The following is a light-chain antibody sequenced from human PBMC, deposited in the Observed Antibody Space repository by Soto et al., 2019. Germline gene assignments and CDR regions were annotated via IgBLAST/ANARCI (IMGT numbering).Light chain of an antibody. J-gene: IGKJ5*01. Sequence: EIALTQSPGTLSLSRGERSTLXXRASQSVASNYLAWYQQKPGQAPRLXXYGASTRATGIPARFSGSGSGTEFTLTISSLQSEDFAVYYCQQYNNWPPITFGQGTRLEIK. CDR1: QSVASN. CDR3: QQYNNWPPIT. CDR2: GAS. V-gene: IGKV3-15*01.